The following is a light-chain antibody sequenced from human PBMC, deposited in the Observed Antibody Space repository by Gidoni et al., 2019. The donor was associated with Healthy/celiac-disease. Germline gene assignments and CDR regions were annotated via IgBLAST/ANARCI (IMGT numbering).Light chain of an antibody. J-gene: IGKJ1*01. CDR1: QSVSSY. CDR2: DAS. V-gene: IGKV3-11*01. CDR3: QQRSNWPWT. Sequence: IVLTQSPATLSLSPGERATLPCRASQSVSSYLAWYQQKPGQAPRLLIYDASNRATGIPARFSGSGSGTDFTLTISSLEPEDLAVYYCQQRSNWPWTFGQGTKVEIK.